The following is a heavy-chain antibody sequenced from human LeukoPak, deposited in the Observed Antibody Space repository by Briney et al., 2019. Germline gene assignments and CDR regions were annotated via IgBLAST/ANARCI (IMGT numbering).Heavy chain of an antibody. Sequence: GGSLRLPCAASGFTFSSYWMSWLRQAPGKGLVWVANIKQYGSEKYYVDSVKGRFTISRDNAKNSLYLQMNSLRAEDTAVYYCARGIRYFDWLFDYWGQGTLVTVSS. V-gene: IGHV3-7*01. J-gene: IGHJ4*02. D-gene: IGHD3-9*01. CDR2: IKQYGSEK. CDR1: GFTFSSYW. CDR3: ARGIRYFDWLFDY.